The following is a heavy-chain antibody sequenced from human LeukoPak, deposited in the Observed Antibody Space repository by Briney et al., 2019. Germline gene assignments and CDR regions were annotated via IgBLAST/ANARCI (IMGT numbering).Heavy chain of an antibody. CDR2: ISGSGGST. CDR3: AKGVVPAATRATSFDY. J-gene: IGHJ4*02. D-gene: IGHD2-2*01. V-gene: IGHV3-23*01. CDR1: GFTFSSYA. Sequence: PGGSLRLSCAASGFTFSSYAMSWVRQAPGKGLEWVSAISGSGGSTYYADSVKGRFTISRDNSKNTLYLQMNSLRAEDTAVYYCAKGVVPAATRATSFDYWGQGTLVTVSS.